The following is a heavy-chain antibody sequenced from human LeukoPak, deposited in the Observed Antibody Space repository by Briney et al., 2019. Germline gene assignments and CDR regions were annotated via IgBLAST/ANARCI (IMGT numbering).Heavy chain of an antibody. CDR1: GGSISSYY. CDR3: ARGKITMVRGVTGVIVYYYMDV. D-gene: IGHD3-10*01. CDR2: IYYSGST. V-gene: IGHV4-59*01. Sequence: SETLSLTCTVSGGSISSYYWSWIRQPPGKGLEWIGYIYYSGSTNYNPSLKSRVTISVDTSKNQFSLKLNSVTAADTAVYYCARGKITMVRGVTGVIVYYYMDVWGKGTTVTISS. J-gene: IGHJ6*03.